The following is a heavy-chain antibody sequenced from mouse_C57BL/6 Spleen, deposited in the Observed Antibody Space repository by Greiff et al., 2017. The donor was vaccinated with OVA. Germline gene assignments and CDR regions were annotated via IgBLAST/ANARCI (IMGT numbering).Heavy chain of an antibody. V-gene: IGHV1-52*01. J-gene: IGHJ4*01. Sequence: VQLQQPGAELVRPGSSVKLSCKASGYTFTSYWMHWVKQRPIQGLEWIGNIDPSDSETHYNQKFKDKATLTVDKSSSTAYMQLSSLTSEHSAVYYCARTYDGYYSAMDYWGQGTSVTVSS. D-gene: IGHD2-3*01. CDR3: ARTYDGYYSAMDY. CDR2: IDPSDSET. CDR1: GYTFTSYW.